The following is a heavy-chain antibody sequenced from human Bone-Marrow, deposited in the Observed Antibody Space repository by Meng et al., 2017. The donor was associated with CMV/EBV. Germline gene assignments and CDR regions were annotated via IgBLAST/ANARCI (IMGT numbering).Heavy chain of an antibody. CDR3: ASYGYTNYFDY. J-gene: IGHJ4*02. Sequence: SETLSLTCTVSGGSVSSGSYYWSWIRQPPGKGLEWIGYIYYSGSTNYNPSLKSRVTISVDTSKSQFSLKLSSVTAADTAVYYCASYGYTNYFDYWGQGTLVTVSS. V-gene: IGHV4-61*01. CDR1: GGSVSSGSYY. CDR2: IYYSGST. D-gene: IGHD1-1*01.